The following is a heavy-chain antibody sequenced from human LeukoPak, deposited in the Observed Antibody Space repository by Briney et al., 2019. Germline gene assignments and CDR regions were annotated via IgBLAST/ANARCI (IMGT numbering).Heavy chain of an antibody. CDR3: ARHDHGRHSPRAYFDH. D-gene: IGHD4/OR15-4a*01. V-gene: IGHV4-59*01. CDR1: GASISNYH. CDR2: IYYSGSP. Sequence: PWETLSLTCTVSGASISNYHWSWIRQPPGKGLELIGYIYYSGSPNYNPSLKSRVTMSVDMSKNQFSLKLTSVTAADTAVYYCARHDHGRHSPRAYFDHWGQGTLVTVSS. J-gene: IGHJ4*02.